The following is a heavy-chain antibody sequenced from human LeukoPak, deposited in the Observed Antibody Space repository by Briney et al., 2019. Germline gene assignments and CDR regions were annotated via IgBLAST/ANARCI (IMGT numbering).Heavy chain of an antibody. Sequence: SETLSLTCTVSGGSISSGSYYWSWIRQPAGKGLEWIGRIYTSGSTNYNPSLKSRVTISVDTSKNQFSLKLSSVTAADTAVYYCARGYCSSTGCYWDNWFDPWGQGTLVTVSS. CDR3: ARGYCSSTGCYWDNWFDP. D-gene: IGHD2-2*01. V-gene: IGHV4-61*02. CDR1: GGSISSGSYY. CDR2: IYTSGST. J-gene: IGHJ5*02.